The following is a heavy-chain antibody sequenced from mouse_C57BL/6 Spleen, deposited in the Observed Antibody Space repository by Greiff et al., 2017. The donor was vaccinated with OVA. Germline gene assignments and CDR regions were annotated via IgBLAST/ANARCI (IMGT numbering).Heavy chain of an antibody. CDR3: ARDYYGSSYPYYYAMDY. CDR2: IDPSDSET. Sequence: VQLQQSGAELVRPGSSVKLSCKASGYTFTSYWMHWVKQRPIQGLEWIGNIDPSDSETHYNQKFKDKATLTVDKSSSTAYMQLSSLTSEDSAVYYCARDYYGSSYPYYYAMDYWGQGTSVTVSS. J-gene: IGHJ4*01. D-gene: IGHD1-1*01. V-gene: IGHV1-52*01. CDR1: GYTFTSYW.